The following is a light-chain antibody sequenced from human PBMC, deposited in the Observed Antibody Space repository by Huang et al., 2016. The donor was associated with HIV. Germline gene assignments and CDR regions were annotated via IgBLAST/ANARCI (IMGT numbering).Light chain of an antibody. Sequence: DIVMTQSPDSMTVSLGERATINCKSSQSVLHSSNNKNYLAWYQQRPGQPPEGLIYWASTRESGVPDRFIGTGSVTDFTLTISSLQAEDVAVYFCHQYYSSPQTFGQGTKVEIK. J-gene: IGKJ1*01. V-gene: IGKV4-1*01. CDR1: QSVLHSSNNKNY. CDR2: WAS. CDR3: HQYYSSPQT.